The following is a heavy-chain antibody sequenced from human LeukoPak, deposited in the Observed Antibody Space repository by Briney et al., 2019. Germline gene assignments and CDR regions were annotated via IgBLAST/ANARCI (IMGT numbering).Heavy chain of an antibody. Sequence: GGSLRLSCAASGFTLSTYAMSWVRQTPGKGLEWVAATSSSDAGTYHADSVRGRFTISRDNSKNTLYLQMDSLRAEDTAVYYCAKDRVDFEVTRAFDIWGQGTMVTVSS. CDR3: AKDRVDFEVTRAFDI. V-gene: IGHV3-23*01. CDR2: TSSSDAGT. J-gene: IGHJ3*02. CDR1: GFTLSTYA. D-gene: IGHD3-3*01.